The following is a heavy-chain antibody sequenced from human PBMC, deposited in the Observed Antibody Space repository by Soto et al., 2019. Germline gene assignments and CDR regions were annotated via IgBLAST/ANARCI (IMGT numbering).Heavy chain of an antibody. D-gene: IGHD2-2*01. CDR1: GYTFTSYA. J-gene: IGHJ6*02. CDR2: INAGNGNT. V-gene: IGHV1-3*01. Sequence: ASVKVSCKASGYTFTSYAMHWVRQAPGQRLEWMGWINAGNGNTKYSQKFQGRVTITRDTSASTAYMELSSLRSEDTAVYYCARDWNIVVVLSFGMGVWGQGTTVTVSS. CDR3: ARDWNIVVVLSFGMGV.